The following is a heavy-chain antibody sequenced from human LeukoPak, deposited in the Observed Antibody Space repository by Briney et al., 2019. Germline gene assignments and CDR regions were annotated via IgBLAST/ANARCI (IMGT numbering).Heavy chain of an antibody. J-gene: IGHJ6*02. D-gene: IGHD2-2*01. V-gene: IGHV1-69*13. CDR2: IIPILGTA. CDR1: GGTFISYA. CDR3: ARRIVVGGDYYYGMDV. Sequence: SVKVSCKASGGTFISYAISWVRQAPGQGLEWMGGIIPILGTANYAQKFQGRVTITADESTSTAYMELSSLRSEDTAVYYCARRIVVGGDYYYGMDVWGQGTTVTVSS.